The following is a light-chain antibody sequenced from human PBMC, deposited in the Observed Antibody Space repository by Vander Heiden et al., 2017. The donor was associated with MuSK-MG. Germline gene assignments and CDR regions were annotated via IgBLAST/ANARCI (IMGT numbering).Light chain of an antibody. V-gene: IGLV2-14*03. CDR3: SSCKGSSNRYV. CDR2: AAN. J-gene: IGLJ1*01. Sequence: QSALTQPASVSGSPGQSITISCTGTSSDVGGYNFVSWYHQHPGTAPNLLIYAANNRPSVVSNRFFGSKSGYTASLPITGLQAEDEADYYCSSCKGSSNRYVFGAGTKLTVL. CDR1: SSDVGGYNF.